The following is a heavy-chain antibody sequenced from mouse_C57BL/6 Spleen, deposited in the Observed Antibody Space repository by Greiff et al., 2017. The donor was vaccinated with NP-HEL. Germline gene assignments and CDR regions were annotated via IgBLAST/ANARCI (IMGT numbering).Heavy chain of an antibody. V-gene: IGHV1-4*01. CDR3: GGGGSSYYFDY. CDR1: GYTFTSYT. CDR2: INPSSGYT. Sequence: VQLQQSGAELARPGASVKMSCKASGYTFTSYTMNWVKQRPGQGLEWIGYINPSSGYTKYNQKFKDKATLTADKSSSTAYMQLSSLTSEDSAVYYCGGGGSSYYFDYWGQGTTLTVSS. J-gene: IGHJ2*01. D-gene: IGHD1-1*01.